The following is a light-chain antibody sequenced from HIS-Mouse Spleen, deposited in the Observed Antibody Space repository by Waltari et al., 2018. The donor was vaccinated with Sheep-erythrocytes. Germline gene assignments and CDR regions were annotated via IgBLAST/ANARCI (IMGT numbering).Light chain of an antibody. Sequence: QSALTQPRSVSGSPGQSVTISCTGTSSDVGGYNYVSWYQQHPGKAPKLMIYDVSKQPSGVPNLFSGPKPGNTASLAISGLQAEDEADYYCCSYAGSYNHVFATGAKVTVL. CDR3: CSYAGSYNHV. CDR2: DVS. V-gene: IGLV2-11*01. CDR1: SSDVGGYNY. J-gene: IGLJ1*01.